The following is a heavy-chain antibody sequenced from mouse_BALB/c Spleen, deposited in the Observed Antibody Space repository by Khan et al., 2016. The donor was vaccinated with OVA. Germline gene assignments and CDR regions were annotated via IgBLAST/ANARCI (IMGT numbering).Heavy chain of an antibody. CDR2: ISSGADYT. CDR3: ASHLTGSFAY. D-gene: IGHD4-1*01. V-gene: IGHV5-6*01. Sequence: VELVESGGDLVKPGGSLELSCAASGFTFSAYSMSWVRQTPDKRLEWVATISSGADYTYYPDGVKGRFTISRDNAKNTLYLQMSSLKSEDTAMYYCASHLTGSFAYWGQGTLVTVSA. CDR1: GFTFSAYS. J-gene: IGHJ3*01.